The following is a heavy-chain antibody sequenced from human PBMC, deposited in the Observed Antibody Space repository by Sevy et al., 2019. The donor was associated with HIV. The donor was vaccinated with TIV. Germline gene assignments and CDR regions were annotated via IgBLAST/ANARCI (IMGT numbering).Heavy chain of an antibody. J-gene: IGHJ4*02. CDR3: VKEVSEYSYSDY. D-gene: IGHD5-18*01. CDR2: ISGSAHRT. V-gene: IGHV3-23*01. CDR1: GFTFSNYA. Sequence: GGSLRLSCAASGFTFSNYAMSWVRQTPGKGLEWVSAISGSAHRTYYTDSVKGRFTISRDNSKNMLFLQMNSLRDEDTAVYSCVKEVSEYSYSDYWGQGTLVTVSS.